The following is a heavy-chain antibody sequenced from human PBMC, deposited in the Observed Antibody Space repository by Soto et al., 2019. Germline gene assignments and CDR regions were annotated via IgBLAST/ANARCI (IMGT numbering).Heavy chain of an antibody. J-gene: IGHJ4*02. Sequence: SETLSLTCTVSGGSISSYYWSWIRQPPGKGLEWIGYIYYSGSTNYNPSLKSRVTISVDTSQNQFCLRLTSVTAADTAVYYCARRHSPPGLFAYWGRGTQVTVSS. CDR2: IYYSGST. V-gene: IGHV4-59*08. CDR1: GGSISSYY. CDR3: ARRHSPPGLFAY.